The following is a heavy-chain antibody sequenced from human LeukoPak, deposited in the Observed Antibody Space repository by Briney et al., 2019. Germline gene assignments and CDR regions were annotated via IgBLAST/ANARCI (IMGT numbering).Heavy chain of an antibody. CDR3: ARLDYYDRHFDY. V-gene: IGHV4-61*08. J-gene: IGHJ4*02. D-gene: IGHD3-22*01. CDR1: GGSISSGGYY. CDR2: IYYSGST. Sequence: SETLSLTCTVSGGSISSGGYYWSWIRQPPGKGLEWIGYIYYSGSTNYNPSLKSRVTISVDTSKNQFSLKLSSVTAADTAVYYCARLDYYDRHFDYWGQGTLVTVSS.